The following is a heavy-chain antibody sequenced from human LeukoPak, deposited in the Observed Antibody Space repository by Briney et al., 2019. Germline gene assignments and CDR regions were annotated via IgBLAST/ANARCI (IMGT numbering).Heavy chain of an antibody. V-gene: IGHV1-24*01. CDR2: FDPEDGET. CDR3: ATTTGAHNWFDP. J-gene: IGHJ5*02. D-gene: IGHD2-8*02. CDR1: GYTLTELS. Sequence: ASVKVSCKVSGYTLTELSMHWVRQAPGKGLEWMGGFDPEDGETIYAQKFQGRVTMTEDTSTDTAYMELSSLRSEDTAVYYCATTTGAHNWFDPWGQGTLVTASS.